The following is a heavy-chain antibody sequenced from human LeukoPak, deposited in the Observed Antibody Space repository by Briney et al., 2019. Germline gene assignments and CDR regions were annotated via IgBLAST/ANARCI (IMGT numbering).Heavy chain of an antibody. CDR2: ISSNGGST. V-gene: IGHV3-64*01. CDR1: GFTFSSYP. Sequence: GGSLRLSCAAPGFTFSSYPMHWVPQAPGKGLEYVSAISSNGGSTYYANSVKGRFTMSRDNSKNTLYLQMGSLRAEDMAMYYCARKSPLGGYYFDYWGQGTLVTVSS. J-gene: IGHJ4*02. CDR3: ARKSPLGGYYFDY.